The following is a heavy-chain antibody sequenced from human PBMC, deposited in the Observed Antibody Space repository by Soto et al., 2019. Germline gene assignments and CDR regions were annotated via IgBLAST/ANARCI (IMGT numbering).Heavy chain of an antibody. J-gene: IGHJ4*02. D-gene: IGHD3-16*01. CDR1: GASVTSYF. Sequence: SETLSLTCTVSGASVTSYFWSWIRQPPGKGLEWIGDIYHNGITKYNPSLKRRITISVDTSKNQFSLKLSSVTAADTAVYYCAREDHIGGYYFDYWGPGTLVTVS. CDR2: IYHNGIT. CDR3: AREDHIGGYYFDY. V-gene: IGHV4-59*02.